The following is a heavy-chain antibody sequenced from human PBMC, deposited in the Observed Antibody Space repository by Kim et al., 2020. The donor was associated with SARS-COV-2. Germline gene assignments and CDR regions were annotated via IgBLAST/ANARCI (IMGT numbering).Heavy chain of an antibody. Sequence: GGSLRLSCSASGFTFSSYAMHWVRQAPGKGLEYVSAISSNGGSTYYADSVKGRFTISRDNSKNTLYLQMSSLRAEDTAVYYCVKSQTPYNWNDHRVLPDDAFDIWGQGTMVTVSS. D-gene: IGHD1-1*01. CDR3: VKSQTPYNWNDHRVLPDDAFDI. V-gene: IGHV3-64D*09. J-gene: IGHJ3*02. CDR1: GFTFSSYA. CDR2: ISSNGGST.